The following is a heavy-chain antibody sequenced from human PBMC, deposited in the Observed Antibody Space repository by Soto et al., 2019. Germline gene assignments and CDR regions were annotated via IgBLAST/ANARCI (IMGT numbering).Heavy chain of an antibody. CDR3: ARDQRPARPGDFVWFDP. CDR2: IYYSGST. V-gene: IGHV4-59*01. CDR1: GGSISSYY. Sequence: SETLSLTCTVSGGSISSYYWSWIRQPPGKGLEWIGYIYYSGSTNYNPSLKSRVTISVDTSKNQFSLKLSSVTAADTAVYYCARDQRPARPGDFVWFDPWGQGTLVTVSS. J-gene: IGHJ5*02. D-gene: IGHD6-6*01.